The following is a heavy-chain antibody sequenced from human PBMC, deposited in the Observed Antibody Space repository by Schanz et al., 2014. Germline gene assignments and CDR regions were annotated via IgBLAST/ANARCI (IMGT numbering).Heavy chain of an antibody. Sequence: QGQLVQSGPEVKEPGASVKVSCKASGGTFSTYPINWLRQAPGQGLEWMGRIIPIHGIVNYAQRFQDRVRITADKSTSTAYMELSSLRSDDTAVYYCARGRGCTGGSCYSWFDLWGQGTLVTVAS. V-gene: IGHV1-69*04. CDR3: ARGRGCTGGSCYSWFDL. CDR1: GGTFSTYP. CDR2: IIPIHGIV. D-gene: IGHD2-15*01. J-gene: IGHJ5*02.